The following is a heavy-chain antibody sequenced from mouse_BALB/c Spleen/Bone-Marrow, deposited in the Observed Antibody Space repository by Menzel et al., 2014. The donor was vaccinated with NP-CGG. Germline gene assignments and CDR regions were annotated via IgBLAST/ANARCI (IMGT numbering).Heavy chain of an antibody. CDR2: IYPGDGST. CDR3: ARSGGSSGYGFAY. V-gene: IGHV1S56*01. D-gene: IGHD3-1*01. Sequence: VKVVESGPELVKPGALVKISCKASGYTFTSYDINWVKQRPGQGLEWIGWIYPGDGSTKYNEKFKGKATLTADKSSSTVYMQLSSLTSENSAVYFCARSGGSSGYGFAYWGQGTLVTVSA. CDR1: GYTFTSYD. J-gene: IGHJ3*01.